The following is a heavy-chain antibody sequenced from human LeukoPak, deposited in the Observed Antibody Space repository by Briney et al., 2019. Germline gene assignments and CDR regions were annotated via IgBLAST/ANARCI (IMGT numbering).Heavy chain of an antibody. CDR1: GGTFSSYA. Sequence: ASVNVPCKASGGTFSSYAISWVRQAPGQGLEWMGGIIPIFGTANYAQKFQGRVTITADESTSTAYMELSSLRSEDTAVYYRARAEGEWLADWYFDLWGRGTLVTVSS. V-gene: IGHV1-69*13. CDR3: ARAEGEWLADWYFDL. J-gene: IGHJ2*01. CDR2: IIPIFGTA. D-gene: IGHD6-19*01.